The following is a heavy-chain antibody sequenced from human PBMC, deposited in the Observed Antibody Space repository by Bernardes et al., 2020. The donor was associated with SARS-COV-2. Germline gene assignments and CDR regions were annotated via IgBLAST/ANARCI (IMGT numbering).Heavy chain of an antibody. CDR3: ARRVAAANKYYYGMDV. J-gene: IGHJ6*02. CDR2: ISGGGSYI. Sequence: GSLRLSCAASGYTFSSYSMNWVRQAPGKGLEWVSTISGGGSYIYYADSVKGRFTISRDNAKNSLFLQMNNLRAEDTAAYYCARRVAAANKYYYGMDVWGQGTTVTVSS. CDR1: GYTFSSYS. D-gene: IGHD6-13*01. V-gene: IGHV3-21*01.